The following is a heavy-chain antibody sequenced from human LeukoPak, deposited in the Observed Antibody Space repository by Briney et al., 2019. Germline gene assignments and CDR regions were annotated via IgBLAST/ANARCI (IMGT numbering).Heavy chain of an antibody. CDR3: ASPIAVAGTYVWTFDY. Sequence: ASVKVSCKASGYTFTGYYMHWVRQAPGQGLEWIEWINPNSGGTNYAQKFQGRVTMTRDTSISTAYMELSRLRSDDTAVYYCASPIAVAGTYVWTFDYWGQGTLVTVSS. CDR1: GYTFTGYY. V-gene: IGHV1-2*02. J-gene: IGHJ4*02. CDR2: INPNSGGT. D-gene: IGHD6-19*01.